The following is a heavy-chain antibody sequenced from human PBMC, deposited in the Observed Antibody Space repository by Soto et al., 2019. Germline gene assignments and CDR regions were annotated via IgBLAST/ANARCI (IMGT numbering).Heavy chain of an antibody. J-gene: IGHJ6*03. CDR3: ARHWYCSSTSCYAGPRDYYYYMDV. D-gene: IGHD2-2*01. CDR1: GYSFTSYW. CDR2: IYPGDSDT. Sequence: PGESLKISCKGSGYSFTSYWIGWVRQMPGKGLEWMGIIYPGDSDTRYSPSFQGQVTISADKSISTAYLQWSSLKASDTAMYYCARHWYCSSTSCYAGPRDYYYYMDVWGKGTTVTVS. V-gene: IGHV5-51*01.